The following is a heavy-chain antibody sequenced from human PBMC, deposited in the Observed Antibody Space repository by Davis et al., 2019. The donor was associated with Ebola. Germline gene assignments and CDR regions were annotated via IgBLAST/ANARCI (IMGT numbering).Heavy chain of an antibody. J-gene: IGHJ3*02. CDR2: IYTGDSDT. CDR1: GYSFTSYW. Sequence: GGSLRLSCKGSGYSFTSYWIGWVRQMPGKGLEWMGIIYTGDSDTRYSPSFRGQVTISADKSIKTAFLQWGSLKASDTALYYCASLRRTITGMDDAFDMWGQGTMVTVSS. CDR3: ASLRRTITGMDDAFDM. D-gene: IGHD2-8*02. V-gene: IGHV5-51*01.